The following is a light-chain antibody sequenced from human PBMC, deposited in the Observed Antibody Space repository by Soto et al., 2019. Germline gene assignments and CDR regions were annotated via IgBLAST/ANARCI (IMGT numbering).Light chain of an antibody. V-gene: IGLV1-40*01. Sequence: QAVVTQPSSVSGAPGQRVTISCTGSSSNIGARYDVHWYQQLPGTAPKLLIYGNSNRPSGVPDRFSGSKSGTSASLAITGLQAEDEADYYCQSYDSSLNAVVFGGGTKLTVL. CDR2: GNS. CDR3: QSYDSSLNAVV. J-gene: IGLJ2*01. CDR1: SSNIGARYD.